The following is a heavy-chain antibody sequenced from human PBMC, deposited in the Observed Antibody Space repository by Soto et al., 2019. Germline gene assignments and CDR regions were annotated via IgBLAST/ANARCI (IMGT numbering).Heavy chain of an antibody. V-gene: IGHV2-5*02. Sequence: QITLKESGPPLVKPTQTLTLTCSFSGFSLSSDGVGVGWIRQPPGKALEWLALIYWDDDKRYSPSLKRRLIITQDTSKNQVVLTMTDMDPVDTGTYYCVHSRRHYYDRSGSPYYFDYWGQGTLVTVSS. CDR2: IYWDDDK. D-gene: IGHD3-22*01. CDR1: GFSLSSDGVG. CDR3: VHSRRHYYDRSGSPYYFDY. J-gene: IGHJ4*02.